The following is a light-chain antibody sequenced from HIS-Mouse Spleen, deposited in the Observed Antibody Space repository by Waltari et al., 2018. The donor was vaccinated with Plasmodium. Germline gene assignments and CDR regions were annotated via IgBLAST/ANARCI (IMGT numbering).Light chain of an antibody. CDR3: SSYTSSSILYV. Sequence: QSVLTQPPSVSGAPGQRVTISCTGSSSNIGAGYDVHWYQQLPGTAPKLLLYGNSNRPSGVPDRFSGSKSGTSASLAITGLQAEDEADYYCSSYTSSSILYVFGTGTKVTVL. J-gene: IGLJ1*01. CDR1: SSNIGAGYD. CDR2: GNS. V-gene: IGLV1-40*01.